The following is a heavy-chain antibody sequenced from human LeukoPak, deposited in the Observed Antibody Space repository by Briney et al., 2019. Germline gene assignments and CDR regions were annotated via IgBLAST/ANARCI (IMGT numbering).Heavy chain of an antibody. V-gene: IGHV4-59*12. CDR3: ARGGTAYFDL. CDR2: IYSSGST. CDR1: GGSISSYY. Sequence: SETLSLTCTVSGGSISSYYWSWIRQPPGKGLEWIGYIYSSGSTNYNPSLKSRVTISVDKSKNQFSLKLSSVTAADTAVYYCARGGTAYFDLWGRGTLVTVSS. D-gene: IGHD2-15*01. J-gene: IGHJ2*01.